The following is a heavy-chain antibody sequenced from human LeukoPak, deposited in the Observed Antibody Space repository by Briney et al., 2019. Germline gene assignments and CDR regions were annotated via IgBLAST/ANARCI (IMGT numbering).Heavy chain of an antibody. J-gene: IGHJ5*02. Sequence: SETLSLTCAVYGGSFSGYYWSWIRQPPGKGLEWIGEINHSGSTNYNPSLKSRVTISVDTSKNQFSLKMRSVTAADTAVYYCTRDSGTTGEVKFDPWGQGTLVAVSS. CDR2: INHSGST. CDR1: GGSFSGYY. V-gene: IGHV4-34*01. CDR3: TRDSGTTGEVKFDP. D-gene: IGHD3-10*01.